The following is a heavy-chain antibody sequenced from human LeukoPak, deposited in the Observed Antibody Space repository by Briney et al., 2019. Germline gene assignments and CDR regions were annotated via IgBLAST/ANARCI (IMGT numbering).Heavy chain of an antibody. V-gene: IGHV1-8*02. D-gene: IGHD6-6*01. Sequence: ASVKVSCKASGYTFTSYGINWVRQATGQGLEWMGWMNPNSGNTGYAQKFQGRVTMTRDTSISTAYMELSSLRSEDTAVYYCARGRAARRAYYYYYMDVWGKGTTVTVSS. CDR3: ARGRAARRAYYYYYMDV. CDR2: MNPNSGNT. CDR1: GYTFTSYG. J-gene: IGHJ6*03.